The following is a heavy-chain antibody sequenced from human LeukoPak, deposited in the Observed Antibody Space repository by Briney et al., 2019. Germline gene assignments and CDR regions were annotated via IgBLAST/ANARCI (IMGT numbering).Heavy chain of an antibody. J-gene: IGHJ2*01. CDR3: AREYCSGGNCAGGFYFDL. V-gene: IGHV3-13*01. CDR2: IGVVGDT. Sequence: GDSLTHSRAASGLTFSNYDFHWLRHAAGKGLEWVSAIGVVGDTYYPGSVKGRFTITRESAKNSLYLQMNSLRDGDTAVYYCAREYCSGGNCAGGFYFDLWGRGTPVTVSS. D-gene: IGHD2-15*01. CDR1: GLTFSNYD.